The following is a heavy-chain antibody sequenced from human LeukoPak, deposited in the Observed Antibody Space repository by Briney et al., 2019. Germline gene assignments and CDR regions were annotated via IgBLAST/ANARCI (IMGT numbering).Heavy chain of an antibody. CDR3: ATDRSGWYDY. J-gene: IGHJ4*02. V-gene: IGHV3-15*01. Sequence: GGSLRLSCAASGFTVSSNHMSWVRQAPGKGLEWVGRIKSKTDGGTTDYAAPVKGRFTISRDDSKNTLYLQMNSLKTEDTAVYYCATDRSGWYDYWGQGTLVTVSS. CDR2: IKSKTDGGTT. CDR1: GFTVSSNH. D-gene: IGHD6-19*01.